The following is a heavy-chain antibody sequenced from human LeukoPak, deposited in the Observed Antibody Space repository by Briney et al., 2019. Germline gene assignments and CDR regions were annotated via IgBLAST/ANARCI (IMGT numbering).Heavy chain of an antibody. Sequence: GGSLRLSCAASGFTVIDSYMTWVRQAPGKGLEWVSTIYSDDRTYYADSVKGRFTISRDSSKNTLFLQMNSLRAEDTALYYCAKDKGGSGYDSASDIWGQGTMVTVSS. D-gene: IGHD5-12*01. CDR1: GFTVIDSY. CDR3: AKDKGGSGYDSASDI. CDR2: IYSDDRT. J-gene: IGHJ3*02. V-gene: IGHV3-53*01.